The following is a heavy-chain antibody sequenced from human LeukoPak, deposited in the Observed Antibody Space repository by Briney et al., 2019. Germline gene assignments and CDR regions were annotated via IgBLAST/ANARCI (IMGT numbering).Heavy chain of an antibody. D-gene: IGHD2-15*01. V-gene: IGHV3-48*03. Sequence: PGGSLRLSCAASGFTFSSYEMNWVRQAPGKGLEWVSYISSSGTTIYYADSVKGRFTISRDNAKNSLYLQMNSLRAEDTAVYYWAREVGPMDYWGQGTLVTVSS. CDR1: GFTFSSYE. J-gene: IGHJ4*02. CDR2: ISSSGTTI. CDR3: AREVGPMDY.